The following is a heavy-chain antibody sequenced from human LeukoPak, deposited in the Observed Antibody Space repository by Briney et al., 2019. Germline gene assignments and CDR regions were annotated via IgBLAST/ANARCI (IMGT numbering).Heavy chain of an antibody. J-gene: IGHJ3*02. Sequence: PSETLSLTCTVSGGSISSYYWTWIRQPRGKGLEWIGYIHYSGSTKYNSSLKSRVTISVDTSNNQFSLKLTSVTAADTAVYYCASKAIAGATDDAFDIWGQGTLVTVSS. CDR3: ASKAIAGATDDAFDI. V-gene: IGHV4-59*01. D-gene: IGHD1-26*01. CDR2: IHYSGST. CDR1: GGSISSYY.